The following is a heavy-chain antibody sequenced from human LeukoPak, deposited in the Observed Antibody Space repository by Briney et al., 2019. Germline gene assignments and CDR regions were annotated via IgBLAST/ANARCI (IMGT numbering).Heavy chain of an antibody. V-gene: IGHV1-46*01. CDR2: INPSGGST. Sequence: GASVKVSCKTSGYTFTSYYMHWVRQAPGQGLEWMGIINPSGGSTSYAQKFQGRVTMTRDMSTSTVYMELSSLRSEDTAVYYCARLGEGTIAVAGTDYWGQGTLVTVSS. CDR1: GYTFTSYY. D-gene: IGHD6-19*01. CDR3: ARLGEGTIAVAGTDY. J-gene: IGHJ4*02.